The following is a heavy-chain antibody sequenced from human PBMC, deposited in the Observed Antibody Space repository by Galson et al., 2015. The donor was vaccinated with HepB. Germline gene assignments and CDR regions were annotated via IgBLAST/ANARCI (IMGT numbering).Heavy chain of an antibody. CDR3: TRDFLAARHAFDI. J-gene: IGHJ3*02. V-gene: IGHV3-48*01. CDR2: ISSSSSTV. D-gene: IGHD6-6*01. CDR1: GFTFSSYG. Sequence: SLRLSCAASGFTFSSYGMHWVRQAPGKGLEWVSYISSSSSTVYYADSVKGRFTISRDNAKNSLYLQMNSLRAEDTAVYYCTRDFLAARHAFDIWGQGTMVTVSS.